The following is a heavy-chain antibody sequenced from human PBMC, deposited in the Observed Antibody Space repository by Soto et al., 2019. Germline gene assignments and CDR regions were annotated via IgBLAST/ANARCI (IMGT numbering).Heavy chain of an antibody. V-gene: IGHV3-30*18. Sequence: GGSLRLSCAASGFTFSSYGMHWVRQAPGKGLEWVAVISYDGSKKYYADSVKGRFTISRDNSKNTLYLQMNSLRAEDTAVYYCAKVGELPDYWYFDLWGRGTLVTVSS. J-gene: IGHJ2*01. CDR3: AKVGELPDYWYFDL. CDR2: ISYDGSKK. D-gene: IGHD1-26*01. CDR1: GFTFSSYG.